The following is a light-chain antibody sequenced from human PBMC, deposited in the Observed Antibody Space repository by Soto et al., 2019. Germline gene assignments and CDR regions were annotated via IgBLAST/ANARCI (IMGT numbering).Light chain of an antibody. V-gene: IGKV3-11*01. J-gene: IGKJ5*01. CDR1: ESISDY. Sequence: EIVLTQSPATLSLSPGARATLSCRASESISDYLAWYQQKPGQAPRLLIYAASSRATGIPARFSGSGSGTDFTLTISSLQPEDFATYYCQHSYSTPPITFGQGTRPEI. CDR2: AAS. CDR3: QHSYSTPPIT.